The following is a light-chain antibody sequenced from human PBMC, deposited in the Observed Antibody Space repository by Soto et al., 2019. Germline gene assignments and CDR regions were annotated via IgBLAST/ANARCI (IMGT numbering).Light chain of an antibody. V-gene: IGLV1-40*01. Sequence: VVTQPPSVSGAPGQRVTISCTGSSSKIGAGYDVHWYQQLPGTAPKLLIYGNSNRPSGVPDRFSGSKSGTSASLAITGLQAEDEADYYCQSYDSSLSGWVFGGGTKLTVL. CDR1: SSKIGAGYD. J-gene: IGLJ3*02. CDR3: QSYDSSLSGWV. CDR2: GNS.